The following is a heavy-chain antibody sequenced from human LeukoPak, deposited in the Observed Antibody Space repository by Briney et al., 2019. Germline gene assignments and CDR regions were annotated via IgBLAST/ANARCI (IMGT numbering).Heavy chain of an antibody. CDR3: ARSNSSGWAHDAFDI. J-gene: IGHJ3*02. CDR2: IYYSGST. D-gene: IGHD6-19*01. CDR1: GCTFSNAW. Sequence: PGGSLRLSCAASGCTFSNAWMSWVRQAPGKGVEWIGSIYYSGSTYYNPSLKSRVTISVDTSKNQFSLKLSSVTAADTAVYYCARSNSSGWAHDAFDIWGQGTMVTVSS. V-gene: IGHV4-4*02.